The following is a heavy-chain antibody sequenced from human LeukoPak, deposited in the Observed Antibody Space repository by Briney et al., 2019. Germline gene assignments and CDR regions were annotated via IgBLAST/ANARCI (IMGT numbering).Heavy chain of an antibody. J-gene: IGHJ4*02. Sequence: RASVKVSCKASGYTFTSYDINWVRQATGQGLEWMGWMNPNSGNTGYAQKFQGRVTMTRNTSISTAYMELSSLRSEDTAVYSCARGPGTSWSPFDYWGQGTLVTVSS. CDR1: GYTFTSYD. CDR3: ARGPGTSWSPFDY. V-gene: IGHV1-8*01. CDR2: MNPNSGNT. D-gene: IGHD6-13*01.